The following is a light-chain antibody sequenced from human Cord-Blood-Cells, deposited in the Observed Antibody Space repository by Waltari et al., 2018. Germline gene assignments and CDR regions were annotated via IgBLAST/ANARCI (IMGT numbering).Light chain of an antibody. CDR3: QQYYSTPFT. CDR2: WAS. Sequence: DIVMTQSPDSLAVSLGERATINCKSSQSVLYSSNNKNYLSWYHQKPGLPPKLLIYWASTRESGVPDRFSGSGSGTDFTLTISSLQAEDVAVYYCQQYYSTPFTFGPGTKVYIK. V-gene: IGKV4-1*01. J-gene: IGKJ3*01. CDR1: QSVLYSSNNKNY.